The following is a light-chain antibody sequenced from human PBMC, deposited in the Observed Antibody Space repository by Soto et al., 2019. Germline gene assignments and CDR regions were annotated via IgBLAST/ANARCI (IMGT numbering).Light chain of an antibody. J-gene: IGKJ1*01. V-gene: IGKV1-5*03. Sequence: DIQMTQSPSILSASVGGSVTITCRASQSINDWLAWFQQKPGKAPKLLIYKASSLQGGVTSRFSGSGTGTEFTLTISSLQPDDFATYYCQQYDTYPWTFGQGTKVDIK. CDR2: KAS. CDR3: QQYDTYPWT. CDR1: QSINDW.